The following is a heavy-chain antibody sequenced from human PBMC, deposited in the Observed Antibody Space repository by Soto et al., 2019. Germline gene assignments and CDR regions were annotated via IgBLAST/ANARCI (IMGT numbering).Heavy chain of an antibody. CDR2: INHSGST. J-gene: IGHJ4*01. D-gene: IGHD3-22*01. CDR1: GGSFSGYY. CDR3: ARNSSSFGYYDDSGYYSFDY. V-gene: IGHV4-34*01. Sequence: SETLSLTCAVYGGSFSGYYWSWIRQPPGTGLEWIGEINHSGSTNYNPSLKTRVTISVDTSKNQFSLKLSSVTAADTAVYYCARNSSSFGYYDDSGYYSFDYWGHGGLVTVS.